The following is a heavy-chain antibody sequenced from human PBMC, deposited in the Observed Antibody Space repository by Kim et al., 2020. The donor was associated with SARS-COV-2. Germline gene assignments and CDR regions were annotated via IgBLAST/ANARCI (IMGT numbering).Heavy chain of an antibody. Sequence: ADSVKGRFTISRDNAKNSLYLQMNSLRDEDTAVYYCARVIPLIYFGMDVWGQGTTVTVSS. CDR3: ARVIPLIYFGMDV. J-gene: IGHJ6*02. D-gene: IGHD2-8*01. V-gene: IGHV3-48*02.